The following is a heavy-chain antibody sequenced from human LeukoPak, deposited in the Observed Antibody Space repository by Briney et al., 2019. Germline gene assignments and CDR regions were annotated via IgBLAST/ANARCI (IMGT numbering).Heavy chain of an antibody. D-gene: IGHD3-22*01. CDR1: GFTFSSYS. Sequence: GGSLRLSCAASGFTFSSYSMNWARQAPGKGLEWVSYISSGSNTKYYADSVKGRFTISRDNAKNSLYLQMNSLRDEDTAVYYCAKDSHFQTSSGYSFDYWGQGTLVTVSS. V-gene: IGHV3-48*02. CDR3: AKDSHFQTSSGYSFDY. CDR2: ISSGSNTK. J-gene: IGHJ4*02.